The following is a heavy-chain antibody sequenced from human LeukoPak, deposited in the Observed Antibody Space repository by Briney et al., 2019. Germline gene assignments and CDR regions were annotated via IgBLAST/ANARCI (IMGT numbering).Heavy chain of an antibody. D-gene: IGHD5-18*01. CDR2: ISSSGSTI. J-gene: IGHJ4*02. CDR3: ARDRVIQLLSYLDY. Sequence: PGGSLRLSCEASGFTFSSYEMNWVRQAPGKGLEWVSYISSSGSTIYYADSVKGRFTISRDNAKNSLYLQMNSLRAEDMAVYYCARDRVIQLLSYLDYWGQGTLVTVSS. V-gene: IGHV3-48*03. CDR1: GFTFSSYE.